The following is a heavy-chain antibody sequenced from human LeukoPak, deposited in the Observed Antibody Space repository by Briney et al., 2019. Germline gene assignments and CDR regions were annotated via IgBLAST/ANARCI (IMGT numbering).Heavy chain of an antibody. J-gene: IGHJ5*02. CDR1: GGSISSYY. V-gene: IGHV4-4*07. Sequence: SETLSLTCTVSGGSISSYYWSWIRQPAGKGLEWIGRIYTSGSTYYNPSLKSRVTISVDTSKNQFSLKLSSVTAADTAVYYCARAITMIVVVRFSNWFDPWGQGTLVTVSS. CDR2: IYTSGST. D-gene: IGHD3-22*01. CDR3: ARAITMIVVVRFSNWFDP.